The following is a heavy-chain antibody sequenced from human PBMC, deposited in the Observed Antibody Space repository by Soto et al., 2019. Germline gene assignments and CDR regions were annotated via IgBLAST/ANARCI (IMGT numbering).Heavy chain of an antibody. Sequence: NYMNWVRQAPGKGLEWVSVIYSGDSTYYADSVKGRFTISRDNSKNTLYLQMNSLRAEDAAVYYCARDGCGGDCRYGMDVWGQGTTVTVSS. V-gene: IGHV3-53*01. CDR3: ARDGCGGDCRYGMDV. CDR1: NY. J-gene: IGHJ6*02. D-gene: IGHD2-21*02. CDR2: IYSGDST.